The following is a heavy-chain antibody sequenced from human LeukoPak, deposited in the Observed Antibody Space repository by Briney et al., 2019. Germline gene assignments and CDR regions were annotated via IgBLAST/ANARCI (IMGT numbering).Heavy chain of an antibody. CDR3: ASGDPDGGNDY. CDR1: GGSISSSSYY. D-gene: IGHD4-23*01. J-gene: IGHJ4*02. Sequence: SETLSLTCTVSGGSISSSSYYWGWIRQPPGKGLEWIGSIYYSGSTYYNPSLKSRVTISVDTSKNQFSLKLSSVTAADTAVYYCASGDPDGGNDYWGQGTLVTVSS. V-gene: IGHV4-39*07. CDR2: IYYSGST.